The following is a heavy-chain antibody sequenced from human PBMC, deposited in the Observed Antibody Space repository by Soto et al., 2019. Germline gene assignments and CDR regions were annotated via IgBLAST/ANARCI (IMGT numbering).Heavy chain of an antibody. CDR2: ISSSSSYI. CDR3: ARDPWPNILAAAGNDAFDI. Sequence: GGSLRLSCAASGFTFSSYSMNWVRQAPGKGLEWVSSISSSSSYIYYADSVKGRFTISRDNAKNSLYLQMNSLRAEDTAVYYCARDPWPNILAAAGNDAFDIWGQGTMVTVSS. D-gene: IGHD6-13*01. J-gene: IGHJ3*02. V-gene: IGHV3-21*01. CDR1: GFTFSSYS.